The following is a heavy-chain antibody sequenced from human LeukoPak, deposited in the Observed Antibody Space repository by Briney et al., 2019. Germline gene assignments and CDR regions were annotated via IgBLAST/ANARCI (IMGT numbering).Heavy chain of an antibody. Sequence: GGSLRLSCAASGFTFSSYSMNWVRQAPGKGLEWVSYISSSSSTIYYADSVKGRFTISRDNAKNSLYLQMNSLRAEDTAVYYCAREDTTMGDYGYDYWGQGTLVTVSP. CDR2: ISSSSSTI. CDR3: AREDTTMGDYGYDY. CDR1: GFTFSSYS. J-gene: IGHJ4*02. D-gene: IGHD4-17*01. V-gene: IGHV3-48*01.